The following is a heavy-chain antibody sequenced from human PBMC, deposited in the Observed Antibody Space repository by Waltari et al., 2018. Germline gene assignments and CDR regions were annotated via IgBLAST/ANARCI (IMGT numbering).Heavy chain of an antibody. Sequence: QVQLVQSGAEVKKPGASVTVSCKASGYKFTDYYIHWVRQAPGQGLEWVRGINARTAGINYTESFQGRDTMSRDTTSSTVYMVLNSLISNDTAVYYCARDRRVYGSSKYYDLDNWGQGTLVTVSS. CDR3: ARDRRVYGSSKYYDLDN. CDR1: GYKFTDYY. V-gene: IGHV1-2*02. D-gene: IGHD3-3*01. CDR2: INARTAGI. J-gene: IGHJ4*02.